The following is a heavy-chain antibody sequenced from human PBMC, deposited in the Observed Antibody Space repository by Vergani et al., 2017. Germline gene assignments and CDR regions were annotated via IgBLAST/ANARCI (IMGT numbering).Heavy chain of an antibody. CDR3: ARKGGATNYYYYGMDV. Sequence: EVQLVESGGGLVQPGGSLRLSCAASGFTFSSYWMSWVRQAPGKGLEWVANIKQDGSEKYYVDSVKGRFTISRDNAKNSLYLQMNSLRAADTAVYYWARKGGATNYYYYGMDVWGQGTTVTVSS. J-gene: IGHJ6*02. CDR2: IKQDGSEK. CDR1: GFTFSSYW. D-gene: IGHD1-26*01. V-gene: IGHV3-7*03.